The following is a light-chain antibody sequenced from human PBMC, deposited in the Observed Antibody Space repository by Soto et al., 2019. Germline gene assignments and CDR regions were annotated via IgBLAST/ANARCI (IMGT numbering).Light chain of an antibody. V-gene: IGLV1-40*01. J-gene: IGLJ1*01. CDR1: SSNIGAGYE. CDR3: QSYASSLIIYV. Sequence: QSVLTQPPSVSGAPGQTVTISCTGSSSNIGAGYEVHWYRQLPGTAPKLLIFGNNHRPSGVPDRFSVSKSGTSGSLAITGLQAEDEADYFCQSYASSLIIYVFGTGTKVTVL. CDR2: GNN.